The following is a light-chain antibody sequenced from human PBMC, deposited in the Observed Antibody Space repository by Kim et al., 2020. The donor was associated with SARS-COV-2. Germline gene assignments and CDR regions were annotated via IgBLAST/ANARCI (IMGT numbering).Light chain of an antibody. Sequence: SSELTQDPAVSVALGQTVTITCQGDSLRSYYASWYQQKPGQAPVLVIYGKNNRPSGIPDRFSGSSSGNTASLTIPGAQAEDEADYYCNSRDSSGNHLVFG. CDR2: GKN. CDR3: NSRDSSGNHLV. CDR1: SLRSYY. V-gene: IGLV3-19*01. J-gene: IGLJ2*01.